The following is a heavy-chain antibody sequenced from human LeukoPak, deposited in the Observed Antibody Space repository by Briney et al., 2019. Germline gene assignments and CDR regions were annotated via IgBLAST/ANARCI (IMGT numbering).Heavy chain of an antibody. CDR3: TTPGIDYYYGSGENWFDP. D-gene: IGHD3-10*01. CDR1: GFTFSSYA. Sequence: GGSLRLSCAASGFTFSSYAMSWVRQAPGKGLEWVSAISGSGGSTYCADSVKGRFTISRDNSKNTLYLQMNSLKTEDTAVYYCTTPGIDYYYGSGENWFDPWGQGTLVTVSS. V-gene: IGHV3-23*01. J-gene: IGHJ5*02. CDR2: ISGSGGST.